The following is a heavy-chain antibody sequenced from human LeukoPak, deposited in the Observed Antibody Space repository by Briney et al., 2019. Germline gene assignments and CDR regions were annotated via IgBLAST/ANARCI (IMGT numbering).Heavy chain of an antibody. CDR2: IYHSGDT. CDR1: GYSISSGYY. J-gene: IGHJ4*02. D-gene: IGHD4-17*01. Sequence: SETLSLTCAVSGYSISSGYYWGWIRQPPGEGLEWIGNIYHSGDTYYNPSLKSRVTISADTSKNQFSLKLSSVTAADTAVYYCAKVGAYGDYARHDYWGQGILVTVSS. V-gene: IGHV4-38-2*01. CDR3: AKVGAYGDYARHDY.